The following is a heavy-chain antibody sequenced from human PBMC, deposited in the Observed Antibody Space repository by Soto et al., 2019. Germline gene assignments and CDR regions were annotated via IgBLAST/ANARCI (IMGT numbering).Heavy chain of an antibody. CDR2: INDSGRST. Sequence: GGSLRLSCAASGFTFNTYAMIWVRQAPGKGLEWVSIINDSGRSTYNADSVKGRFAISRDNSKNMLYLQMNSLRGEDTAVYFCAKGRPSGGYYYVEAFDIWGQGSMVTVSS. CDR3: AKGRPSGGYYYVEAFDI. D-gene: IGHD3-16*01. V-gene: IGHV3-23*01. J-gene: IGHJ3*02. CDR1: GFTFNTYA.